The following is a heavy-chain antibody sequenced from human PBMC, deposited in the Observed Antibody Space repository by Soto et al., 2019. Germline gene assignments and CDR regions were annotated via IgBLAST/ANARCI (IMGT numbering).Heavy chain of an antibody. CDR2: IYYSGST. J-gene: IGHJ5*02. D-gene: IGHD2-2*02. Sequence: QVQLQESGPGLVKPSQTLSLTCTVSGGSISRGGYYWSWIRQHPGKGLEWIGYIYYSGSTYYNPCLKSRVTISVDTSKNQFSLKLSSVTAADTAVYYCARVYPTEGVPADIGDSYGFEPWGQGTLVTVSS. V-gene: IGHV4-31*03. CDR1: GGSISRGGYY. CDR3: ARVYPTEGVPADIGDSYGFEP.